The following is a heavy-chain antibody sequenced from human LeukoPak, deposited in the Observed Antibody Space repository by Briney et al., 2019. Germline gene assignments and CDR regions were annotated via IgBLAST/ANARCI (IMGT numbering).Heavy chain of an antibody. V-gene: IGHV3-23*01. J-gene: IGHJ6*02. CDR1: GFTLRSYA. Sequence: GGSLRLSCAASGFTLRSYAMSWVRQAPGKGLEGVSAISGSGGSTYYADSVKGRFTISRDNSKNTLYLQMNSLRAEDTAVYYCAKWSNSTYGMDVWGQGTTVTVS. D-gene: IGHD6-13*01. CDR2: ISGSGGST. CDR3: AKWSNSTYGMDV.